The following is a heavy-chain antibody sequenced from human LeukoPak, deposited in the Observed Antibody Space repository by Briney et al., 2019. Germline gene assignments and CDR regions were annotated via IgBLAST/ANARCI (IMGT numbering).Heavy chain of an antibody. D-gene: IGHD3-10*01. J-gene: IGHJ4*02. CDR1: GGTFSSYA. Sequence: GASVKVSCKASGGTFSSYAISWVRQAPGQGLEWMGGIIPIFGTANYAQKFQGRVTITADESTSTAYMELSSLRSEDTAVYYCARDEDGITMVRGVIGALFDYWGQGTLVTVSS. V-gene: IGHV1-69*13. CDR2: IIPIFGTA. CDR3: ARDEDGITMVRGVIGALFDY.